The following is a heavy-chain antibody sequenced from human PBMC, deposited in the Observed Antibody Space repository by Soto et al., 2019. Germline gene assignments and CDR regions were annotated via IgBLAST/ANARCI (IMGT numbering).Heavy chain of an antibody. D-gene: IGHD5-18*01. CDR1: GFTFSSYD. V-gene: IGHV3-13*01. CDR3: ARAAMATGPYYYSYMDV. J-gene: IGHJ6*03. CDR2: ICTAVDT. Sequence: GSLRLSCAASGFTFSSYDIHCVRQATGKGLDWVSAICTAVDTYYPGSVKGRFTISRENAKNSLYLQMNSLRAGDTAVYYCARAAMATGPYYYSYMDVWGKGTTVTVSS.